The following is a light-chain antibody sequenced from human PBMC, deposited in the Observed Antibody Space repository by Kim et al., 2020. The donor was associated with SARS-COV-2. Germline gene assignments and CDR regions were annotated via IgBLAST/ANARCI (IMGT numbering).Light chain of an antibody. CDR1: SSDVGGYNS. CDR2: DVT. J-gene: IGLJ3*02. V-gene: IGLV2-14*03. CDR3: TSYTSSRTWV. Sequence: GQTITISCTGTSSDVGGYNSVSWYQQYPGRVPTLMIYDVTQQPSGVSHRFSGSKSGNTASLTTSGLQTGDEAHYYCTSYTSSRTWVFGGGTQLTAL.